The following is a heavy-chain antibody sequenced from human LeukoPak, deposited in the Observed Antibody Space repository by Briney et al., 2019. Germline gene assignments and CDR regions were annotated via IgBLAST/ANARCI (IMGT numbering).Heavy chain of an antibody. D-gene: IGHD2-15*01. CDR1: GYTFTGYH. CDR3: ARLTGGTRLDY. V-gene: IGHV1-2*02. J-gene: IGHJ4*02. CDR2: INPNTGDT. Sequence: GASVKVSCKASGYTFTGYHMHWVRQAPGQGLEWMGWINPNTGDTNYAQKFQGRVTMTRDTSISTAYMELSRLRSDDTAVYYCARLTGGTRLDYWGQGTLVTVSS.